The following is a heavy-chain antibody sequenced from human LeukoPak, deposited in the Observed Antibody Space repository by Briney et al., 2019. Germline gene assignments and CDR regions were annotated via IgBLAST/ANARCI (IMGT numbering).Heavy chain of an antibody. Sequence: GGSLRLSCAASGFTFSSYWMNWARQAPGKGLEWVASINNNGNVNYYVDSVKGRFTISRDNAKNSLYLQMSNLGAEDKAVYFCARGGGLDVWGQGATVTVSS. CDR3: ARGGGLDV. CDR2: INNNGNVN. D-gene: IGHD3-16*01. V-gene: IGHV3-7*03. CDR1: GFTFSSYW. J-gene: IGHJ6*02.